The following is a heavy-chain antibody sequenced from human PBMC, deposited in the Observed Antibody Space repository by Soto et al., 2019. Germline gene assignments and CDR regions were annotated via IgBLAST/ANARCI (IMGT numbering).Heavy chain of an antibody. CDR3: ARLGESGNYHPAGY. CDR2: LITMLGAA. V-gene: IGHV1-69*01. Sequence: QVQLVQSGAEVRKPGSSVKVSCKASGGTFNSYAVSWVRQAPGQGLEWMGGLITMLGAANYAQKFRGRVTISADDSTRVAYLEVSSLRPEDTAVYYCARLGESGNYHPAGYWGQGTLGTVSS. J-gene: IGHJ4*02. D-gene: IGHD3-16*01. CDR1: GGTFNSYA.